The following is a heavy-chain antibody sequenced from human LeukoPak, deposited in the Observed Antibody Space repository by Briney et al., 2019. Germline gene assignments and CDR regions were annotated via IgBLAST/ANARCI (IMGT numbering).Heavy chain of an antibody. D-gene: IGHD5-24*01. Sequence: ASVKVSCKASGYTFTSYGISWVRQAPGQGLEWMGWISAYNGNTNYAQKLQGRVTMTTDTSTSTAYMELSSLRSEDTAVYYCARCEDGYNPKNWGQGTLVTVSS. CDR3: ARCEDGYNPKN. CDR2: ISAYNGNT. J-gene: IGHJ4*02. V-gene: IGHV1-18*01. CDR1: GYTFTSYG.